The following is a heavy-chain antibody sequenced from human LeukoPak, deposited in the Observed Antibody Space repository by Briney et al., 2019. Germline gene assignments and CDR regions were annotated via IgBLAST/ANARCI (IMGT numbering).Heavy chain of an antibody. CDR2: ISSSGSTI. Sequence: PGGSLRLSCAASGFTFSSYEMNWVRQAPGKGLEWVSYISSSGSTIYYADSVKSRFTISRDNAKNSLYLQMNSLRAEDTAVYYCARVHETGYAFDIWGQGTMVTVSS. V-gene: IGHV3-48*03. CDR3: ARVHETGYAFDI. J-gene: IGHJ3*02. D-gene: IGHD3-9*01. CDR1: GFTFSSYE.